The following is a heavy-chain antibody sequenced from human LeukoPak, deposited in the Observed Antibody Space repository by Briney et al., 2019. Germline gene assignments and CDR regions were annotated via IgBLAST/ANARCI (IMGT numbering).Heavy chain of an antibody. CDR2: INTDGRST. J-gene: IGHJ4*02. CDR3: VRGTVAAAGVDY. D-gene: IGHD6-13*01. V-gene: IGHV3-74*01. Sequence: GGSLRLSCATSGFAFSSYWMHWVRQAPGKGLVWVSRINTDGRSTNYADSVKGRFTISRDNAKYTLYLQMNSLRAEDTAVYYCVRGTVAAAGVDYWGQGALVTVSS. CDR1: GFAFSSYW.